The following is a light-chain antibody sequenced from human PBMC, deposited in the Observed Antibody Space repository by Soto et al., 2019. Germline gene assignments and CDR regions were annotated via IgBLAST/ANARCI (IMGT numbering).Light chain of an antibody. J-gene: IGKJ4*01. CDR1: QSISSW. CDR2: KAS. CDR3: QQYESYPMT. Sequence: DSQMTQYPSTLSASVGDRVTITCRASQSISSWLAWYQQKPGKAPKLLISKASTLQSGLPPRFSGSGSGTEFTLTISMLQPDDFATYYCQQYESYPMTFGGGTKVEIK. V-gene: IGKV1-5*03.